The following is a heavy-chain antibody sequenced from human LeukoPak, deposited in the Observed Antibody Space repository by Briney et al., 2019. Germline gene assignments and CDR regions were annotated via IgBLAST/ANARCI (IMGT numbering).Heavy chain of an antibody. J-gene: IGHJ6*02. CDR2: IYTSGST. Sequence: PSETLSLTCTVSGGSISSYYWSWIRQPAGKGLEWIGRIYTSGSTNYNPSLKSRVTMSVDTSKNQFSLKLSSVTAADTAVYYCARGRGITGTTGDYYYYGMDVWGQGTTVTVSS. CDR3: ARGRGITGTTGDYYYYGMDV. V-gene: IGHV4-4*07. CDR1: GGSISSYY. D-gene: IGHD1-7*01.